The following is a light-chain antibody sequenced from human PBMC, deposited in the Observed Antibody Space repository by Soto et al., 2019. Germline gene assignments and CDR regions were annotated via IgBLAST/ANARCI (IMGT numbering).Light chain of an antibody. Sequence: DIQMTHSPSSLSASVADIVTITCRASQDIGTDLGWYQQKPGKAPERLIYEASVLQSGVPSRFSGSGSGTEFTLTVSSLQPEDFATYYCVQHYSYPLTFGGGTKVDI. J-gene: IGKJ4*01. CDR3: VQHYSYPLT. CDR2: EAS. V-gene: IGKV1-17*01. CDR1: QDIGTD.